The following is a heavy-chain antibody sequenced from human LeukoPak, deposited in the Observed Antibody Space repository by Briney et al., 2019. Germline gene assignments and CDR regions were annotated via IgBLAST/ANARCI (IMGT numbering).Heavy chain of an antibody. CDR2: INPSGGST. V-gene: IGHV1-46*01. CDR1: GYTFTDYD. D-gene: IGHD2/OR15-2a*01. CDR3: ARGQGGRGYFPSPSDI. J-gene: IGHJ3*02. Sequence: ASVRVSCKTSGYTFTDYDITWVRQAPGQGLEWMGIINPSGGSTSYAQKFQGRVTMTRDTSTSTVYMELSSLRSEDTAVYYCARGQGGRGYFPSPSDIWGQGTMVTVSS.